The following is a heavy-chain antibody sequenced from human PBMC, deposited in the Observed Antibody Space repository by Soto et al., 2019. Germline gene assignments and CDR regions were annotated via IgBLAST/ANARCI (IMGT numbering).Heavy chain of an antibody. V-gene: IGHV3-30*18. J-gene: IGHJ6*02. CDR2: ISYDGSNK. Sequence: GGSLRLSCAASGFTFSSYGMHWVRQAPGKGLEWVAVISYDGSNKYYADSVKGRFTISRDNSKNTLYLQMNSLRAEDTAVYYCAKEYTVTTLLRYYYYGMDVWGQGTTVTVSS. D-gene: IGHD4-17*01. CDR1: GFTFSSYG. CDR3: AKEYTVTTLLRYYYYGMDV.